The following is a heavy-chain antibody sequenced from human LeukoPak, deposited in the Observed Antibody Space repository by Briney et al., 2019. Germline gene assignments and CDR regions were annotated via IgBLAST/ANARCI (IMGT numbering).Heavy chain of an antibody. CDR1: GGSISSSSYY. D-gene: IGHD6-19*01. Sequence: PSETQSLTCTVSGGSISSSSYYWGWIRQPPGKGLEWIGSMYYSGSTYYNPSLKSRVTISVDTSKNQFSLKLSSVTAADTAVYYCATDNSSGWYDFWGQGTLVTVSS. CDR2: MYYSGST. V-gene: IGHV4-39*01. CDR3: ATDNSSGWYDF. J-gene: IGHJ4*02.